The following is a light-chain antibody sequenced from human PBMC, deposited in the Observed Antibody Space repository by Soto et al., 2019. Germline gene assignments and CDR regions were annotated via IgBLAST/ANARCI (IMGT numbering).Light chain of an antibody. CDR2: GNT. CDR1: RSNIGAGYD. Sequence: QPVLTQPPSVSGAPGQRVTISCTGSRSNIGAGYDVHWYQQLPGTAPKLHIDGNTNRPSGIPDRFSGSKSGTSASLAITGLQAEDEADYYCQSYDINLSGVVFGGGTKLTVL. J-gene: IGLJ2*01. V-gene: IGLV1-40*01. CDR3: QSYDINLSGVV.